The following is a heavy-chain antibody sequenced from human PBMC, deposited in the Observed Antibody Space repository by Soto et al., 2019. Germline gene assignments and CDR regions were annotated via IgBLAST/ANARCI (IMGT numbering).Heavy chain of an antibody. J-gene: IGHJ4*02. CDR3: ARDFSYGLDY. V-gene: IGHV4-34*01. CDR2: INHSGGT. CDR1: GGSFSGYY. D-gene: IGHD5-18*01. Sequence: SETLSLTCAVYGGSFSGYYWSWIRQPPGKGLEWIGEINHSGGTNYNPSLKSRVTISVDTSKNQFSLKLSSVTAADTAVYYCARDFSYGLDYWGQGTLVTVSS.